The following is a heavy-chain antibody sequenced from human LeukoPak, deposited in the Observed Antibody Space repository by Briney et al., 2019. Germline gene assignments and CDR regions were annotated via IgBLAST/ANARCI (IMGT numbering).Heavy chain of an antibody. V-gene: IGHV3-21*01. CDR1: GFTFSSYS. CDR2: ISSSSSYI. CDR3: ARVNDIGSYYVDY. Sequence: PGGSLRLSCAASGFTFSSYSMNWVRQAPGKGLEWVSSISSSSSYIYYADSVKGRFTISRDNAKNSLYLQMNSLRAEDTAVYYCARVNDIGSYYVDYWGQGTLVTVSS. J-gene: IGHJ4*02. D-gene: IGHD1-26*01.